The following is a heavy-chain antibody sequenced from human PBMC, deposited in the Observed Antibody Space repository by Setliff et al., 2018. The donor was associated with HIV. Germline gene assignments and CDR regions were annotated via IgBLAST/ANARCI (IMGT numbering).Heavy chain of an antibody. CDR1: VDSISTIHYF. CDR3: ARYSSSSGGNWFDP. J-gene: IGHJ5*02. Sequence: SETLSLTCTVSVDSISTIHYFWAWIRQSPGKGLEWIGSIYYSGSTYYNPSLNTRATISVDTSKNQFSLRLTSVTATDTAVYYCARYSSSSGGNWFDP. V-gene: IGHV4-39*01. CDR2: IYYSGST. D-gene: IGHD6-6*01.